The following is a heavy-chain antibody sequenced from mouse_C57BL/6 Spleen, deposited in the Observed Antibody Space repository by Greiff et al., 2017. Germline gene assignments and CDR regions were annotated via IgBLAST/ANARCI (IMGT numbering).Heavy chain of an antibody. CDR1: GYTFTSYW. D-gene: IGHD2-5*01. CDR3: ARCATGSNTEVDY. J-gene: IGHJ2*01. V-gene: IGHV1-50*01. CDR2: IDPSDSNT. Sequence: QVQLQQPGAELVKPGASVKLSCKASGYTFTSYWMQWVKQRPGQGLEWIGEIDPSDSNTNYNQKFKGKATLTVDTSSSTAYMQLSSLTSEDSAVYYCARCATGSNTEVDYRGQGTTVTVAS.